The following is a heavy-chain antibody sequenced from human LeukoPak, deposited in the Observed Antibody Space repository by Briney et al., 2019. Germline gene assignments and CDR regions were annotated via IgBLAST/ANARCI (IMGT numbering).Heavy chain of an antibody. Sequence: GGSLRPSCAASGFTFSSYAMSWVRQAPGKGLEWISAISGGGGSTYYADSVRGRFTISRDNSKNTLYLQMNSLRAEDTAVYYCAKSRSWYDAFDIWGQGTMVTVSS. CDR1: GFTFSSYA. CDR3: AKSRSWYDAFDI. V-gene: IGHV3-23*01. J-gene: IGHJ3*02. CDR2: ISGGGGST. D-gene: IGHD6-13*01.